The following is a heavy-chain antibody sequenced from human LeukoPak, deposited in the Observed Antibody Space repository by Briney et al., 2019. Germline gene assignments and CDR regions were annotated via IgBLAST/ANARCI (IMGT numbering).Heavy chain of an antibody. CDR1: GFTISSNY. J-gene: IGHJ3*02. Sequence: PGGSLRLSCAASGFTISSNYMSWVRQAPGKGLEWVSVIYSGGSTYYADSVKGRFTISRDNSKNTLYLQMNSLRAEDTAVYYCARVRWLVRAFDIWGQGTMVTVSS. CDR3: ARVRWLVRAFDI. V-gene: IGHV3-53*01. D-gene: IGHD6-19*01. CDR2: IYSGGST.